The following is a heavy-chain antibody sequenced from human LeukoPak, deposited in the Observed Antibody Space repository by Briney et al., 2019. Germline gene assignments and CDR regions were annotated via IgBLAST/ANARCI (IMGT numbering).Heavy chain of an antibody. Sequence: GGSLRLSCVASGFSFSSYWMAWVRPAPWKGLEWVANIKYDGSLKFYVDSVKGRFTISRDNAKNSLYLEMNSLRADDTAVYFCASSHDSSGNDWGQGTMVTVSS. CDR2: IKYDGSLK. CDR1: GFSFSSYW. D-gene: IGHD3-22*01. J-gene: IGHJ4*02. V-gene: IGHV3-7*01. CDR3: ASSHDSSGND.